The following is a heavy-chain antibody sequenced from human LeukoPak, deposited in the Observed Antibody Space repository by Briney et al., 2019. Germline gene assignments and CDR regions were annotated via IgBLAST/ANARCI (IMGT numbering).Heavy chain of an antibody. J-gene: IGHJ3*02. CDR2: IDSDSGGT. CDR1: GYSFTDYY. Sequence: ASVKVSCKASGYSFTDYYIHWVRQAPGQGLERMGWIDSDSGGTNSAQKFRGRVTMTRDTSISTAYMELIRLTSDDTAVCSCARDLRVTAWYHDVFDIWGQGTMVTVSS. CDR3: ARDLRVTAWYHDVFDI. D-gene: IGHD6-13*01. V-gene: IGHV1-2*02.